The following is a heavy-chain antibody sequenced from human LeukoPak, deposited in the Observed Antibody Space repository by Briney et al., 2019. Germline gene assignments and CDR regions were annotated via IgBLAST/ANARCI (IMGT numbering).Heavy chain of an antibody. CDR3: AKRSEVSRYFDS. Sequence: GGSLRLSCAASGFTFSSYAMSWVRQAPGKGLEWVSGISASGVTTYYAGSVKGRFTISRDDSKNTLYLQMSTLRAEDTAVYYCAKRSEVSRYFDSWGQGTLVTVSS. CDR1: GFTFSSYA. J-gene: IGHJ5*01. V-gene: IGHV3-23*01. CDR2: ISASGVTT. D-gene: IGHD3-9*01.